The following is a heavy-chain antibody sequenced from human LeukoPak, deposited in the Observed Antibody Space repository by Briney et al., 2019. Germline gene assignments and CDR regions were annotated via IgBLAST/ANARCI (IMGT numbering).Heavy chain of an antibody. CDR2: IYYSGST. CDR1: GGSISSYY. V-gene: IGHV4-59*01. CDR3: AREPVYYYDSSGYFDI. J-gene: IGHJ3*02. D-gene: IGHD3-22*01. Sequence: SETLSLTCTVSGGSISSYYWSWIRQPPGKGLEWIGSIYYSGSTNYNPSLKSRVTISVDTSKNQFSLKLSSVTAADTAVYYCAREPVYYYDSSGYFDIWGQGTMVTVSS.